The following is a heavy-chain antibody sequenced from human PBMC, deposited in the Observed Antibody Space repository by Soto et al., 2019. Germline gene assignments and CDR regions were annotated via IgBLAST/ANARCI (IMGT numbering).Heavy chain of an antibody. V-gene: IGHV1-69*01. D-gene: IGHD3-9*01. J-gene: IGHJ3*02. CDR1: GGTFSSYA. Sequence: QVQLVQSGAEVKKPGSSVKVSCKASGGTFSSYAISWVRQAPGQGLEWMGGIIPIFGTASYAQKFQGRVTITADESTSTAYMELSSLRSEDTAVYYCARGPNYDILTGYYIDDAFDIWGQGTMVTVSS. CDR2: IIPIFGTA. CDR3: ARGPNYDILTGYYIDDAFDI.